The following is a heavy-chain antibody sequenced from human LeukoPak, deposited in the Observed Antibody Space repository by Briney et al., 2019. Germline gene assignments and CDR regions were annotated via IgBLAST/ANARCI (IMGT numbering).Heavy chain of an antibody. Sequence: PGESLKISCKGSGYSFTSYWIGWVRQMPGKGLEWMGIIYPGDSDTRYSPSFQGQVTISADKSISTAYLQWSSLKASDTAMYYCARRGQQLVNYQGDYYFDYWGQGTLVTVSS. J-gene: IGHJ4*02. CDR1: GYSFTSYW. CDR2: IYPGDSDT. CDR3: ARRGQQLVNYQGDYYFDY. D-gene: IGHD6-13*01. V-gene: IGHV5-51*01.